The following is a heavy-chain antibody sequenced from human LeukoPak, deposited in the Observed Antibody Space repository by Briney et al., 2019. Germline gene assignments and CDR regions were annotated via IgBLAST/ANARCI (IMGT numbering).Heavy chain of an antibody. CDR2: INPNGDRT. Sequence: GASVKVSCKAPENTFTNYYMHWVRQAPGQGLEWLGLINPNGDRTAYAQNFQGRVTMTRNTSISTAYMELSSLRSEDTAVYYCARRITMVRGVIKALRYWGQGTLVTVSS. CDR1: ENTFTNYY. V-gene: IGHV1-46*01. CDR3: ARRITMVRGVIKALRY. D-gene: IGHD3-10*01. J-gene: IGHJ4*02.